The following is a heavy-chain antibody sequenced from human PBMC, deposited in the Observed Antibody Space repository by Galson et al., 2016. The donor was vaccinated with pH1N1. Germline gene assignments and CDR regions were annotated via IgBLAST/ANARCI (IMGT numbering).Heavy chain of an antibody. CDR1: GGTLSRHT. J-gene: IGHJ6*02. CDR3: ATETGSSGMDV. V-gene: IGHV1-69*02. D-gene: IGHD3-10*01. CDR2: ILPIVGIT. Sequence: SVKVSCKASGGTLSRHTISWVRQAPGQGLEWMGRILPIVGITNYAQKLQGSVTIIADRFTSTVAMELSGLTCDDTGVYYCATETGSSGMDVWDQGTTVTVSS.